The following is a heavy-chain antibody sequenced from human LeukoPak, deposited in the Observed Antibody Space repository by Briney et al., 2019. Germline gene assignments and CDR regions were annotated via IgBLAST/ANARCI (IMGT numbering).Heavy chain of an antibody. D-gene: IGHD3-22*01. Sequence: HAGGSLRLSCAASGFTFSSYVMHWVRQAPGKGLEWVAVISYDGSNKYYVDSVKGRFTISRDNSKNTLYLQMNTLRAEDTAVYYCAKDYYDSSGYLDDFDIWGQGTMVTVSS. CDR3: AKDYYDSSGYLDDFDI. CDR2: ISYDGSNK. J-gene: IGHJ3*02. V-gene: IGHV3-30*18. CDR1: GFTFSSYV.